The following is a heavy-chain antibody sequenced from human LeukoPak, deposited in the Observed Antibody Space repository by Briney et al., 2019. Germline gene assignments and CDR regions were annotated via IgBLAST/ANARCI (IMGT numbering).Heavy chain of an antibody. Sequence: AASVNVSCKASGGTFSSYAISWVRQAPGQGLEWMGGIIPIFGTANYAQKFQGRVTITTDESTSTAYMELSSLRSEDTAVYYCARAKGFGELRGVGDYWGQGTLVTVSS. CDR2: IIPIFGTA. V-gene: IGHV1-69*05. J-gene: IGHJ4*02. CDR3: ARAKGFGELRGVGDY. D-gene: IGHD3-10*01. CDR1: GGTFSSYA.